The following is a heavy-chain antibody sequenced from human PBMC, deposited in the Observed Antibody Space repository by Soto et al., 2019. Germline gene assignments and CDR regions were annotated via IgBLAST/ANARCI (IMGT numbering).Heavy chain of an antibody. Sequence: EVQLVQSGAEVRRPGESLKISCQASGYPFSTYWIGWVRQVPGKGLEWLGIIYPDDSDTRYSPSFQGKVTMSVDKSITTACLQWSSLRASDTAVYYCARRGAVVIGATHSPDECFDIWGQGALVTVSS. CDR3: ARRGAVVIGATHSPDECFDI. CDR2: IYPDDSDT. J-gene: IGHJ3*02. V-gene: IGHV5-51*03. D-gene: IGHD2-15*01. CDR1: GYPFSTYW.